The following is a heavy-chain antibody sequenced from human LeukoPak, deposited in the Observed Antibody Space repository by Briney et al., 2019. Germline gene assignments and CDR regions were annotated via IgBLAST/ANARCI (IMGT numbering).Heavy chain of an antibody. V-gene: IGHV6-1*01. CDR1: GDSVSSSSAA. CDR2: TYYRSKWFN. CDR3: ARGGGAFDI. Sequence: SQTLSLTCAISGDSVSSSSAAWNWIRSSPSRGLEWLGRTYYRSKWFNNYAESVKSRITINPDTSKNQFSLQLNSMTPEDTAVYYCARGGGAFDIWGQGTMVTVSS. J-gene: IGHJ3*02.